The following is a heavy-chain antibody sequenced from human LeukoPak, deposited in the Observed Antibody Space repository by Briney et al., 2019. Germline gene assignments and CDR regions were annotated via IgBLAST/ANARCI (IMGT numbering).Heavy chain of an antibody. CDR1: GFTLTRYS. V-gene: IGHV3-21*01. D-gene: IGHD6-13*01. Sequence: GRSLCPSCAPSGFTLTRYSMSWVRQDPGEGLEWVSSISSSSSYLNYTASAKGRFPISKDNAKTSLYRQMDSLRAEDPALFYGARAVQQLAHHWFDPGGQGTGVSVSS. CDR3: ARAVQQLAHHWFDP. CDR2: ISSSSSYL. J-gene: IGHJ5*02.